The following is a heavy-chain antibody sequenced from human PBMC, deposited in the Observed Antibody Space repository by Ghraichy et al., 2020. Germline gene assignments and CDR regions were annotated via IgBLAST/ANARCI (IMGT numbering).Heavy chain of an antibody. CDR1: GGSISSYY. CDR3: ARESRSWYYYYGMDV. Sequence: SETLSLTCTVSGGSISSYYWSWIRQPPGKGLEWIGYIYYSGSTNYNPSLKSRVTISVDTSKNQFSLKLSSVTAADTAVYYCARESRSWYYYYGMDVWGQGTTVTVSS. V-gene: IGHV4-59*01. D-gene: IGHD2-15*01. J-gene: IGHJ6*02. CDR2: IYYSGST.